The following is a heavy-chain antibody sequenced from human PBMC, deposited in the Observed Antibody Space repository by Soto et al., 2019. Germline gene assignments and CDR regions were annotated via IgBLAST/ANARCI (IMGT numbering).Heavy chain of an antibody. CDR1: DASIISTNW. Sequence: PSETLSLTCAVSDASIISTNWWTWVRQPPGKGPEWVGEVYHSGSTNYNPSLKSRVTISVDKSKNQFSLNVNSVTAADTAVYYCASMIRTGHVFWSGYSRPPFVFDIWGQGTRVTVSS. CDR3: ASMIRTGHVFWSGYSRPPFVFDI. J-gene: IGHJ3*02. CDR2: VYHSGST. V-gene: IGHV4-4*02. D-gene: IGHD3-3*01.